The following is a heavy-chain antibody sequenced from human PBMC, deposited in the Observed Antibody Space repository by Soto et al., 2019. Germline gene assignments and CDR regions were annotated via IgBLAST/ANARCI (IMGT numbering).Heavy chain of an antibody. D-gene: IGHD2-15*01. J-gene: IGHJ6*03. CDR1: GGTFSSYT. Sequence: GASVKVSCTDCGGTFSSYTISWVRQAPGQGLEWMGRIIPILGIANYAQKFQGIVTITADKSTSTAYMELSSLRSEDTAVYYCAREGHCSGGSCYHTRPYYYYMDVWGKGTTVTVSS. CDR2: IIPILGIA. CDR3: AREGHCSGGSCYHTRPYYYYMDV. V-gene: IGHV1-69*04.